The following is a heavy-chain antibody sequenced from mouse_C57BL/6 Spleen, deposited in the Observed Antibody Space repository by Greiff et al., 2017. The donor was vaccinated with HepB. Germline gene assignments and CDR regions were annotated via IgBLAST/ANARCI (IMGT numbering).Heavy chain of an antibody. J-gene: IGHJ2*01. CDR2: IDPSDSYT. D-gene: IGHD1-1*01. V-gene: IGHV1-69*01. CDR3: ARGYYGSSSDYFDY. Sequence: QVQLQQPGAELVMPGASVKLSYKASGYTFTSYWMHWVKQRPGQGLEWIGEIDPSDSYTNYNQKFKGKSTLTVDKSSSTAYMQLSSLTSEDSAVYYCARGYYGSSSDYFDYWGQGTTLTVSS. CDR1: GYTFTSYW.